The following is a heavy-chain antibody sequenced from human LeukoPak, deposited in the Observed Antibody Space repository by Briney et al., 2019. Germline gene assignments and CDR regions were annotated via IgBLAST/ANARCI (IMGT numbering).Heavy chain of an antibody. CDR1: GLRFSGQY. Sequence: GGSLRLSCAASGLRFSGQYMIWIRQAPGKGLEWVASISGSGTDTFYADSVKGRFFISKDNTRDSLSLQMTSLSAEDTAVYYCAREGLTTTPNNAFDIWGQGTMVTVSS. CDR2: ISGSGTDT. J-gene: IGHJ3*02. CDR3: AREGLTTTPNNAFDI. V-gene: IGHV3-11*04. D-gene: IGHD1-1*01.